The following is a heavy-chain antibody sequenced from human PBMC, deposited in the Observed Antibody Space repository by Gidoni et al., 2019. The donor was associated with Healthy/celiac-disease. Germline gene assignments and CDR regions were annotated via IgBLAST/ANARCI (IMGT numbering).Heavy chain of an antibody. Sequence: EVQLVESGGGLVQPGRSLRLSCAASGFTFDDYAMPWVRQAPGKGLEWVSGISWNSGSIGYADSVKGRFTISRDNAKNSLYLQMNSLRAEDTALYYCAKDMRAAAGPIDYWGQGTLVTVSS. D-gene: IGHD6-13*01. CDR2: ISWNSGSI. V-gene: IGHV3-9*01. CDR3: AKDMRAAAGPIDY. J-gene: IGHJ4*02. CDR1: GFTFDDYA.